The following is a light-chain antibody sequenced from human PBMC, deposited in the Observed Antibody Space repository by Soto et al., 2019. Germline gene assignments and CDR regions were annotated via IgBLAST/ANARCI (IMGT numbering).Light chain of an antibody. Sequence: QSALTQPASVSGSPGQSITISCTGTSSDVGRYNYVSWYQQHPGKAPKLMIYDVSNRPSGVSNRFSGSKSGNTASLTISGLQAEDEAGYYCSSYTSSSTVVFGGGTKLTV. CDR1: SSDVGRYNY. CDR3: SSYTSSSTVV. V-gene: IGLV2-14*03. J-gene: IGLJ2*01. CDR2: DVS.